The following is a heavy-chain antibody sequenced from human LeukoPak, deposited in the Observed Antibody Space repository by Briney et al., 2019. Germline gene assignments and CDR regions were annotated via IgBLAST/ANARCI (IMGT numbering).Heavy chain of an antibody. CDR1: GGSFSGYY. CDR2: IHYSGST. J-gene: IGHJ4*02. V-gene: IGHV4-59*01. D-gene: IGHD3-3*01. Sequence: SETLSLTCAVYGGSFSGYYWSWIRQPAGKGLEWIGYIHYSGSTYYNPSLTSRVTISIDTSKNQLSLRLSSVTAADTAVYYCAREGSRDFWSGPVYYFDYWGQGTLVTVSS. CDR3: AREGSRDFWSGPVYYFDY.